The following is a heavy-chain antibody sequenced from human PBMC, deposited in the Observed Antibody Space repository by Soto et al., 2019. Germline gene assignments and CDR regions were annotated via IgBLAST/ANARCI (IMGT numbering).Heavy chain of an antibody. D-gene: IGHD5-12*01. CDR1: RLTFSSHG. J-gene: IGHJ4*02. CDR3: ATGGWLRHNDN. CDR2: ISGSGTSK. Sequence: GGSLRLSCAASRLTFSSHGMSWVRQAPGKGLEWVSNISGSGTSKYYAESVRGRFTNSRDNSKNTLYLEMKSLRADVTAVYYCATGGWLRHNDNWGQGTLVTVSS. V-gene: IGHV3-23*01.